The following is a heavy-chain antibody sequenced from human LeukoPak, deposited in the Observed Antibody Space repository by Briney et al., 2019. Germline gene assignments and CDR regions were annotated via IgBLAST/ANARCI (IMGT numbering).Heavy chain of an antibody. CDR1: GFTFSSYG. Sequence: PGRSLRLSCAASGFTFSSYGMHWVRQAPGKGLEWVAAISDDGSNKYYADSVKGRFTVSRDNSRATLYLQMNSLTAEDTAVYHCVKGWTGHSTARYLDWGQGTLVTVSS. CDR3: VKGWTGHSTARYLD. D-gene: IGHD2-2*01. CDR2: ISDDGSNK. J-gene: IGHJ4*02. V-gene: IGHV3-30*18.